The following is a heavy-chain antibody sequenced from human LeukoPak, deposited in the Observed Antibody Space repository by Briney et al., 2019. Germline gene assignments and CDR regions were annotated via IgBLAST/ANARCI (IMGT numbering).Heavy chain of an antibody. Sequence: ASVKVSCKVSGYTLTELSMHWVRQAPGQGLEWMGIINPSGGSKSYSQKFQGRVTMTRDTSTSTVNMELSSLRAEDTAVYYCARERDSSWAFYYYYGMDVWGKGTTVTVSS. CDR2: INPSGGSK. V-gene: IGHV1-46*01. CDR3: ARERDSSWAFYYYYGMDV. D-gene: IGHD6-13*01. CDR1: GYTLTELS. J-gene: IGHJ6*04.